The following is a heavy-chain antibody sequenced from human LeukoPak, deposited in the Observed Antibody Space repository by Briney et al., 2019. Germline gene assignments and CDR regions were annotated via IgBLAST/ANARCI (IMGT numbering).Heavy chain of an antibody. CDR3: TTEHLVDTAMVRGVYFDY. Sequence: GGSLRLSCAASGFTFSNAWMSWVRQAPGKGLEWVGRIKSKTDGGTTDYAAPVKGRFTISRDDSKNTLYLQMNSLKTEDTAVYYCTTEHLVDTAMVRGVYFDYWGQGTLVTVSS. CDR2: IKSKTDGGTT. CDR1: GFTFSNAW. V-gene: IGHV3-15*01. J-gene: IGHJ4*02. D-gene: IGHD5-18*01.